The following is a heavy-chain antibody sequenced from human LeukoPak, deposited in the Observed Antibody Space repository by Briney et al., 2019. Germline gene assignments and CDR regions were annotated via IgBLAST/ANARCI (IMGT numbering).Heavy chain of an antibody. CDR3: ARDPQAYCSSTSCWGYHYGMDV. CDR1: GFTFDDYA. D-gene: IGHD2-2*01. V-gene: IGHV3-9*01. CDR2: ISWNSGSI. J-gene: IGHJ6*02. Sequence: PGRSLRLSCAASGFTFDDYAMHWVRQAPGKGLEWVSGISWNSGSIGYADSVRGRFTISRDNAKNSLYLQMNSLRAEDTAVYYCARDPQAYCSSTSCWGYHYGMDVWGQGTTVTVSS.